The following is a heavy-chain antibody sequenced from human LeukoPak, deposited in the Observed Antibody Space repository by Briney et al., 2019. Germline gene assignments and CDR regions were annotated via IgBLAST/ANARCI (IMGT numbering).Heavy chain of an antibody. D-gene: IGHD1-14*01. Sequence: GGSLRLSCTASEFTVSRNYMLWVRQAPGKGLEWVSLIFSNGDTNYADSVKGRFTISRDNAKNSVFLQINSLRAEDTAVYYCTRDLDLYNDAFDIWGQGTRVIVSS. J-gene: IGHJ3*02. V-gene: IGHV3-53*01. CDR3: TRDLDLYNDAFDI. CDR2: IFSNGDT. CDR1: EFTVSRNY.